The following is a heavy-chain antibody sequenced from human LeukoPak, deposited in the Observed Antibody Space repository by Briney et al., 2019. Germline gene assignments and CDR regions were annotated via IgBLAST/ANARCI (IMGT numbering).Heavy chain of an antibody. CDR1: GGSVSSGSYY. D-gene: IGHD3-3*01. CDR3: ARAGYYDFWSGYYTGYYFDY. J-gene: IGHJ4*02. CDR2: IYYSGST. Sequence: PSETLSLTCTVSGGSVSSGSYYWSWIRQPPGKGLEWIGCIYYSGSTNYNPSLKSRVTISVDTSKNQFSLKLSSVTAADTAVYYCARAGYYDFWSGYYTGYYFDYWGQGTLVTVSS. V-gene: IGHV4-61*01.